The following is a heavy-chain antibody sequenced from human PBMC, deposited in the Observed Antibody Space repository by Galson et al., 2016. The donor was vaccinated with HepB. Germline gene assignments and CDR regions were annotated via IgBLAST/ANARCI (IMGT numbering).Heavy chain of an antibody. J-gene: IGHJ6*02. D-gene: IGHD2-8*01. V-gene: IGHV3-15*07. CDR3: TSDNGPGFFGMDV. CDR1: GSTFSNAW. Sequence: SLRLSCAASGSTFSNAWMNWVRHIPGKGLEWVGRTKSKIDRATTDYTAPVKGRFTISRDDSKSTLYLQMNSLKTDDTAVYYCTSDNGPGFFGMDVWGPGTTITVSS. CDR2: TKSKIDRATT.